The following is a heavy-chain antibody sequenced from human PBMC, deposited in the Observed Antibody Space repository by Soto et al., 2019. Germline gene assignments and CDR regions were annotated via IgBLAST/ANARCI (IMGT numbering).Heavy chain of an antibody. D-gene: IGHD3-16*02. CDR2: ISYDGSNK. CDR3: ASEGVMITFGGVITRYYYYYYGMDV. V-gene: IGHV3-30*03. CDR1: GFTFSSYG. Sequence: SLRLSCAASGFTFSSYGMHWVRQAPGKGLEWVAVISYDGSNKYYADSVKGRFTISRDNSKNTLYLQMNSLRAEDTAVYYCASEGVMITFGGVITRYYYYYYGMDVWGQGTTVTV. J-gene: IGHJ6*02.